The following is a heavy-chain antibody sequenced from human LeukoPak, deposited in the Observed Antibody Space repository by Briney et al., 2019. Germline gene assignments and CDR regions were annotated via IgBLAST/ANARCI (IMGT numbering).Heavy chain of an antibody. V-gene: IGHV3-33*06. CDR2: IWYDGSNK. J-gene: IGHJ3*02. CDR1: GFTFSSYG. Sequence: PGGSLRLSCAASGFTFSSYGMHWVRQAPGKGLEWVAVIWYDGSNKYYADSVKGRFTISRDNSKNTLYLQMNSLRAEDTAVYYCAKEYCSSTSCSEGHAFDIWGQGTMVTVSS. D-gene: IGHD2-2*01. CDR3: AKEYCSSTSCSEGHAFDI.